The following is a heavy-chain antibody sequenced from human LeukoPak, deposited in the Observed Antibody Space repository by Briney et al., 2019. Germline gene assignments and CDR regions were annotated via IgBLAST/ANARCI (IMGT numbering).Heavy chain of an antibody. D-gene: IGHD3-22*01. Sequence: ASVNVSCKASGYPFTNYGTSWVRQAPGQGLEWMGWISGYNGNTNSAQKVQGRVTMTTDTSTSTAYMELRSLRSDDTAVYYCARDYSRGDPDYWGQGTLVTVSS. V-gene: IGHV1-18*01. CDR3: ARDYSRGDPDY. CDR1: GYPFTNYG. CDR2: ISGYNGNT. J-gene: IGHJ4*02.